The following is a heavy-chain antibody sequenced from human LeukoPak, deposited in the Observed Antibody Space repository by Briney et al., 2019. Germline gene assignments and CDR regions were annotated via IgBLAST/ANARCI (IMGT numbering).Heavy chain of an antibody. CDR1: GYSFTNYW. J-gene: IGHJ4*02. Sequence: GESLKISCKASGYSFTNYWISWVRQMPGKGLEWMGRIDPRDSYTKYSPSFEGHVTISVDKSISSAFLQWNSLKASDSAMYYCATGASKVTTYFANYWGQGTQVAVSS. V-gene: IGHV5-10-1*01. CDR2: IDPRDSYT. CDR3: ATGASKVTTYFANY. D-gene: IGHD4-17*01.